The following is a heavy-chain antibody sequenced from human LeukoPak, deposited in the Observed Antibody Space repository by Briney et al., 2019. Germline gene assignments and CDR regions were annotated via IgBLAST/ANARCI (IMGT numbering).Heavy chain of an antibody. D-gene: IGHD7-27*01. Sequence: GGSLRLSCAASGFTFSSYAMSWVRQAPGKGLEWVSAISGSGGSTYYADSVKGRFTISRDNAKNSLYLQMNSLRADDTAVYYCARETGDQAFDIWGQGTMVTVSS. CDR3: ARETGDQAFDI. CDR1: GFTFSSYA. CDR2: ISGSGGST. V-gene: IGHV3-23*01. J-gene: IGHJ3*02.